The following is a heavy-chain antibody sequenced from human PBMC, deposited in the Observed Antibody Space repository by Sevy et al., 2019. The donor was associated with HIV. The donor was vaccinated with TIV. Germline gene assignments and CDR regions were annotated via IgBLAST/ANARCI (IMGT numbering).Heavy chain of an antibody. CDR3: ARESEWELLEAYYYYGMDV. CDR1: GFTFSDYY. Sequence: GGSLRLSCAASGFTFSDYYMSWIRQAPGKGLEWVSYISSSGSTIYYADSVKGRFTISRDNAKNSLYLQMNSLRAEDTAVYYCARESEWELLEAYYYYGMDVWGQGTTVTVSS. CDR2: ISSSGSTI. D-gene: IGHD1-26*01. V-gene: IGHV3-11*01. J-gene: IGHJ6*02.